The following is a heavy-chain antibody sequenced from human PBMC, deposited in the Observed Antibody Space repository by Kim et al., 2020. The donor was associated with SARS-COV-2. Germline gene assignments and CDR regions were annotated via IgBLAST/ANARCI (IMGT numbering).Heavy chain of an antibody. V-gene: IGHV4-34*01. CDR1: GGSFSGYY. CDR2: LNPRGLP. J-gene: IGHJ4*02. CDR3: ARGRWYYYGSGSYLDY. Sequence: SETLSLTCAFYGGSFSGYYWSWIRQPPGKGLECLFYLNPRGLPNSPPSLHLLVTLSFDTSQNQFSLKLSSVTAADTAVYYCARGRWYYYGSGSYLDYWGQGTLVTVSS. D-gene: IGHD3-10*01.